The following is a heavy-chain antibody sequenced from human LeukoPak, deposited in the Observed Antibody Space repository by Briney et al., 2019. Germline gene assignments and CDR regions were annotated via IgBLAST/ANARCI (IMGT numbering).Heavy chain of an antibody. CDR1: GGSISSYY. CDR3: ATSKGILCKGDAFDI. Sequence: SETLSLTCTVSGGSISSYYWSWIRQPPGKGLEWIGYIYYSGSTNYNPSLKSRVTISVDTSKNQFSLKLSSVTAADTAVYYCATSKGILCKGDAFDIWGQGTMVTVSS. J-gene: IGHJ3*02. D-gene: IGHD3-10*02. CDR2: IYYSGST. V-gene: IGHV4-59*01.